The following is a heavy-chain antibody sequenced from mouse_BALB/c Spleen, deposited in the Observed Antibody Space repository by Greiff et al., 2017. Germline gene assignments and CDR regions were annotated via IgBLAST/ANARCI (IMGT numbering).Heavy chain of an antibody. Sequence: EVMLVESGGGLVKPGGSLKLSCAASGFTFSSYAMSWVRQTPEKRLEWVASISSGGSTYYPDSVKGRFTISRDNARNILYLQMSSLRSEDTAMYYGARGKYGNYDQYYFDYWGQGTTLTVSS. CDR3: ARGKYGNYDQYYFDY. CDR1: GFTFSSYA. CDR2: ISSGGST. V-gene: IGHV5-6-5*01. D-gene: IGHD2-10*02. J-gene: IGHJ2*01.